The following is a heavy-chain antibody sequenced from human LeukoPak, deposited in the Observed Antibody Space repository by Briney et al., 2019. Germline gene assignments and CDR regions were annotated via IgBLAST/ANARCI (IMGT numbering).Heavy chain of an antibody. CDR3: AMWGSGAALTLFDY. CDR1: TFSLGHYA. J-gene: IGHJ4*02. CDR2: MRSKAYGGTT. V-gene: IGHV3-49*04. D-gene: IGHD1-26*01. Sequence: PGQSRTLACTAATFSLGHYAMSWVRHAAEKVLGWEGFMRSKAYGGTTEYAASVKGRFTISRDDSKSIAYLQMNSLKTEDTAVYYCAMWGSGAALTLFDYWGQGTLVTVSS.